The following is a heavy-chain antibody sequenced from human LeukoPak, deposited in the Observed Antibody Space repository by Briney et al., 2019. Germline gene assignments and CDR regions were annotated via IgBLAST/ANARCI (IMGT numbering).Heavy chain of an antibody. Sequence: SETLSLTCTVSGGSISSSSYYWGWIRQPPRKGLEWIGSIYYSGSTYYNPSLKSRVTISVDTSKNQFSLKLSSVTAADTAVYYCARLECVDYGEIDYWGQGTLVTVSS. J-gene: IGHJ4*02. CDR2: IYYSGST. D-gene: IGHD4-17*01. CDR3: ARLECVDYGEIDY. CDR1: GGSISSSSYY. V-gene: IGHV4-39*01.